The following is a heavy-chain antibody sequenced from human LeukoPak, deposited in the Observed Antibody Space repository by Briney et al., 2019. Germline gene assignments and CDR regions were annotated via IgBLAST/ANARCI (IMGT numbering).Heavy chain of an antibody. Sequence: SETLSLTCAVYGGSFSGYYWSWIRQPPGKGLEWIGEINHSGSTNYNPSLKSRVTISVDTSKNQFSLKLSSVTAADTAVYYCARHRGVGAHTTAEYFQHWGQGTLVTVSS. J-gene: IGHJ1*01. CDR2: INHSGST. D-gene: IGHD1-26*01. V-gene: IGHV4-34*01. CDR3: ARHRGVGAHTTAEYFQH. CDR1: GGSFSGYY.